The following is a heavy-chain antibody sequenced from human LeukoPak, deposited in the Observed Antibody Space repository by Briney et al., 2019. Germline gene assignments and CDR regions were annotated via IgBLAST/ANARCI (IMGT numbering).Heavy chain of an antibody. J-gene: IGHJ4*02. D-gene: IGHD3-22*01. CDR2: ISSSSSYI. Sequence: PGGSLRLSCAASGFTFSSYRMNWVRQAPGKGLEWVSSISSSSSYIYYADSVKGRFTISRDNAKNSLYLQMNSLRAEDTAVYYCVSWEGGYYPIDYWGQGTLVTVSS. V-gene: IGHV3-21*01. CDR1: GFTFSSYR. CDR3: VSWEGGYYPIDY.